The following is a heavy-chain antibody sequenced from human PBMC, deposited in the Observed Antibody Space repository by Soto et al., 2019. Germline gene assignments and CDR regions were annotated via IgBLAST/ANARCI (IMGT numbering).Heavy chain of an antibody. CDR3: ARGRYGDY. J-gene: IGHJ4*02. CDR1: GYAFTTYG. CDR2: ISAHKGNT. Sequence: QVHLVQSGAEVKKPGASVKVSCQGSGYAFTTYGITWVRQAPGQGLEWMGWISAHKGNTNYAQKLQGRVTVTRDTSTSTAYMELRSLRYGDSAVYYCARGRYGDYWGQGALVTVSS. V-gene: IGHV1-18*01. D-gene: IGHD1-1*01.